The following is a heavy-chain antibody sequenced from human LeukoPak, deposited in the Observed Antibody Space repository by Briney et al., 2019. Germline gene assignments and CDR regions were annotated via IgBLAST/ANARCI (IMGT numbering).Heavy chain of an antibody. CDR2: IKSKTDGGTT. J-gene: IGHJ4*02. CDR3: TRDRDCTNGVCYPFDY. D-gene: IGHD2-8*01. CDR1: GFTFSNAW. V-gene: IGHV3-15*01. Sequence: PGGSLRLSCAASGFTFSNAWMSWVRQAPGKGLEWVGRIKSKTDGGTTDYAAPVKGRFTISRDDSKNTLYLQMNSLKTEDTAVYYCTRDRDCTNGVCYPFDYWGQGTLVTVSS.